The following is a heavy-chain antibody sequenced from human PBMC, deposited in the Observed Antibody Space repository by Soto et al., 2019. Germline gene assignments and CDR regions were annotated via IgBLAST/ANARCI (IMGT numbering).Heavy chain of an antibody. CDR3: ARVVVVPAAKHYYFDY. Sequence: SVKVSYKASGRTFSSYAISWVRQAPGQGLEWMGGIIPIFGTANYAQKCQGRVTITADESTSTAYMELSSLRSEDTAVYYCARVVVVPAAKHYYFDYWGQGTLVTVSS. CDR1: GRTFSSYA. CDR2: IIPIFGTA. V-gene: IGHV1-69*13. D-gene: IGHD2-2*01. J-gene: IGHJ4*02.